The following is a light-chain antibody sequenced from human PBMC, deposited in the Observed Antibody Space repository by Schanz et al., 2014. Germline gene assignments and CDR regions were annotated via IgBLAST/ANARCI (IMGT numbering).Light chain of an antibody. J-gene: IGLJ1*01. CDR1: SSNIGAGYD. CDR2: GNS. CDR3: CSYAGSPYV. Sequence: QSVLTQPPSVSGAPGQRVTISCTGSSSNIGAGYDVHWYQQFPGTAPKLLIYGNSNRPSGVPDRFSGSKSGTSASLAITGLQTEDEADYYCCSYAGSPYVFGTGTKLTVL. V-gene: IGLV1-40*01.